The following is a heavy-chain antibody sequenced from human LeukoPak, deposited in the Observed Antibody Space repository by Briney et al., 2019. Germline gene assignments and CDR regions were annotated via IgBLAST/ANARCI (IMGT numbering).Heavy chain of an antibody. D-gene: IGHD5-18*01. CDR2: IYHSGST. CDR3: ARAGNTAMDY. CDR1: NYSISSGYY. V-gene: IGHV4-38-2*02. J-gene: IGHJ4*02. Sequence: SETLSLTCTVSNYSISSGYYWGWIRQSPGTGLEWIGNIYHSGSTYYNPSLKSRVTISVDTSKNQFSLKLSSVTAADTAVYYCARAGNTAMDYWGQGTLVTVSS.